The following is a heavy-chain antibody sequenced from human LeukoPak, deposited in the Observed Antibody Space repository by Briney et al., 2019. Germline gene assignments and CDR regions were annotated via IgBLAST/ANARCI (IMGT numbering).Heavy chain of an antibody. V-gene: IGHV1-2*02. J-gene: IGHJ4*02. CDR1: GYTFSGYY. CDR3: ASGSSFDSSGRGFDY. Sequence: ASVKVSCKASGYTFSGYYMHWVRQAPGQGLEWMGWINPKSGGTNYAQKFQGRVTMTRDTSISTAYMELSRLRFDDTAVYYCASGSSFDSSGRGFDYWGQGTLVTVSS. CDR2: INPKSGGT. D-gene: IGHD3-22*01.